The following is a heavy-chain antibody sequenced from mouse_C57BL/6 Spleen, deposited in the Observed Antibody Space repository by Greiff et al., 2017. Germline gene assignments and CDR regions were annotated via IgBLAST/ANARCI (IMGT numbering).Heavy chain of an antibody. CDR1: GYTFTSYW. Sequence: QVQLQQPGAELVMPGASVKLSCKASGYTFTSYWMHWVKQRPGQGLEWIGEIDPSDSYTNYNQKFKGKSTLTVDKSSSTAYMQLSSLTSEDSAVYYCARPGNYYGMDYWGQGTTLTVSS. D-gene: IGHD1-1*01. CDR3: ARPGNYYGMDY. CDR2: IDPSDSYT. J-gene: IGHJ2*01. V-gene: IGHV1-69*01.